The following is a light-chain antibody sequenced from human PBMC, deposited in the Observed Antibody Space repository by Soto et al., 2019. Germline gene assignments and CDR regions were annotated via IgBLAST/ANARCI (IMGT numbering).Light chain of an antibody. CDR2: ASS. CDR1: QGIGTY. J-gene: IGKJ1*01. Sequence: IQLTQSPSSLSASVGDRVTVTCRASQGIGTYLVWYQQKSGKAPTVLIYASSTLQTGVPSRFSGSGSGTDFSLTVSSLHPKDVATYYCQQVDSYPRTFGQGTKVDI. CDR3: QQVDSYPRT. V-gene: IGKV1-9*01.